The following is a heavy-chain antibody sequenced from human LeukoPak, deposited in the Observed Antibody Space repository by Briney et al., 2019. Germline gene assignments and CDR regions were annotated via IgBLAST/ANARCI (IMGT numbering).Heavy chain of an antibody. CDR1: GGSFSGYY. D-gene: IGHD4-17*01. CDR3: ARATRLTTYDFWYFDL. CDR2: INHSGST. V-gene: IGHV4-34*01. Sequence: ASETLSLTCAVYGGSFSGYYWSWIRQPPGKGLEWIGEINHSGSTNYNPSLKSRVTISVDTSKNQFSLKLSSVTAADTAVYYCARATRLTTYDFWYFDLWGRGTLVTVSS. J-gene: IGHJ2*01.